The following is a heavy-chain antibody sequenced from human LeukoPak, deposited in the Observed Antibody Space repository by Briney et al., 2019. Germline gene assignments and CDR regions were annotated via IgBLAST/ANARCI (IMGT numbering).Heavy chain of an antibody. D-gene: IGHD6-13*01. CDR3: ARDSSSWYEGSDY. Sequence: GGSLRLSCAASGFTVSSNYMSWVRQAPGKGLEWVSVIYSGGSTYYADSVKGRFTISRDNSKNTLYLQMNSLRAEDTAVYYCARDSSSWYEGSDYWGQGTLVTVSS. CDR2: IYSGGST. CDR1: GFTVSSNY. V-gene: IGHV3-53*01. J-gene: IGHJ4*02.